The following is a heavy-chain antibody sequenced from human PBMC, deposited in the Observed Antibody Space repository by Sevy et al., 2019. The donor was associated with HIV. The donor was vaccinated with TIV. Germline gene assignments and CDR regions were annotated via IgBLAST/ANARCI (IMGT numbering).Heavy chain of an antibody. V-gene: IGHV5-51*01. D-gene: IGHD2-2*01. CDR2: IYPGDSDT. Sequence: GESLKISCKGSGYTFTNYWIGWVRQMPGKGLEWMGIIYPGDSDTRYSPSFEGQVTISADKSISTAYLQWSSLKGSDTAMYYCARYPIVVVPAAEYYFDYWGQGTLVTVSS. CDR1: GYTFTNYW. CDR3: ARYPIVVVPAAEYYFDY. J-gene: IGHJ4*02.